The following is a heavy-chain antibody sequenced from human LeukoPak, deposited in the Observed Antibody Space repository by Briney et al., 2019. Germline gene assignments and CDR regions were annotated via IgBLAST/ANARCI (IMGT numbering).Heavy chain of an antibody. J-gene: IGHJ3*02. CDR1: GFTVSSNY. Sequence: PGGSLRLSCAASGFTVSSNYMSWVRQAPGKGLEWVSVIYSGGGTYYADSVKGRFTISRDNSKNTLYLQMNSLRAEDTAVYYCARSKGPGKGAFDIWGQGTMVTVSS. V-gene: IGHV3-66*01. CDR3: ARSKGPGKGAFDI. CDR2: IYSGGGT.